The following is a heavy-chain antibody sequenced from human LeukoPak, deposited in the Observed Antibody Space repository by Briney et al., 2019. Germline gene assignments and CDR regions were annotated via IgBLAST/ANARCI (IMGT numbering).Heavy chain of an antibody. CDR1: GGSISSYY. CDR2: IYTSGST. Sequence: SETLSLTCTVSGGSISSYYWSWIRQPAGKGLEWIRRIYTSGSTNYNPSLESRVTISVDKSKNQFSLKLSFVTAADTAVYYCARDLGKDYDFWSGSPPGWFDPWGQGTLVTVSS. CDR3: ARDLGKDYDFWSGSPPGWFDP. V-gene: IGHV4-4*07. D-gene: IGHD3-3*01. J-gene: IGHJ5*02.